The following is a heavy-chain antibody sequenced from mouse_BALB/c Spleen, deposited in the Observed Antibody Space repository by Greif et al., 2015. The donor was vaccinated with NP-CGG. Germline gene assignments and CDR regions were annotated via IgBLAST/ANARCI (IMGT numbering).Heavy chain of an antibody. J-gene: IGHJ3*01. D-gene: IGHD2-2*01. CDR3: ARNGYVPFAY. Sequence: VQLQQSGAELVKPGASVKLSCTASGFNIKDTYMHWVKQRPEQGLEWFGRMDPGNGNTKYDPKFQGKATMTADTSSNTAYLQLSSLTSEDTAVYYCARNGYVPFAYWGQGTLVTVSA. CDR1: GFNIKDTY. V-gene: IGHV14-3*02. CDR2: MDPGNGNT.